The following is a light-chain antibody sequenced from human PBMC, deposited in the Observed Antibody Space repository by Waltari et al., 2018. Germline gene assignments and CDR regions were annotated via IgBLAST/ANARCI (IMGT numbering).Light chain of an antibody. J-gene: IGKJ2*01. CDR2: WAS. CDR1: QSVLYSSNNKNY. Sequence: DIVMTQSPDSLAVSLGERATINCKSSQSVLYSSNNKNYLAWYQQKPGQPPKRLIYWASTRASGVPDRFSGSGSGTDFTLTIRRLQAEDVAVYYCQQYYSTPYTFGQGTKLEIK. CDR3: QQYYSTPYT. V-gene: IGKV4-1*01.